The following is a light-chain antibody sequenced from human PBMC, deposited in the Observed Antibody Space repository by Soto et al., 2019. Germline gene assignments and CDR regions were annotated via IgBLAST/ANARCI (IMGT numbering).Light chain of an antibody. CDR1: QTVSSSY. V-gene: IGKV3-20*01. J-gene: IGKJ2*01. CDR3: QQYASVPYT. Sequence: IVLTQSPGTLSLSPGESATLSCRASQTVSSSYVAWYQQKHGRPPRLLIYGTPSRAAGVPDRFSGSGSGTDLTLTISRLQPEDFGVYYCQQYASVPYTFGQRTNLEI. CDR2: GTP.